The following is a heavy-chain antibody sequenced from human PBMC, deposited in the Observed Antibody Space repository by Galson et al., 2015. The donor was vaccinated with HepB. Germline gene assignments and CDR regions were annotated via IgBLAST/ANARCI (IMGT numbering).Heavy chain of an antibody. J-gene: IGHJ6*02. CDR3: ASCATILGVAGPDYYYYYGMDV. D-gene: IGHD3-3*01. CDR2: INPSGGST. Sequence: SVKVSCKASGYTFTSYYMHWVRQAPGQGLEWMGIINPSGGSTSYAQKFQGRVTMTRDTSTSTVYMELSSLRSEDTAVYYCASCATILGVAGPDYYYYYGMDVWGQGTTVTVSS. CDR1: GYTFTSYY. V-gene: IGHV1-46*01.